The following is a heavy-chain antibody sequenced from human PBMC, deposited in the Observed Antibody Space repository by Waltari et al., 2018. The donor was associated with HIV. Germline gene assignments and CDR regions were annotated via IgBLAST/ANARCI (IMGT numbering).Heavy chain of an antibody. J-gene: IGHJ3*02. V-gene: IGHV3-43D*03. CDR3: STYGDSEAFDI. D-gene: IGHD4-17*01. Sequence: EVQLVESGGVVVQPGGSRRLACAASGFTFDDYAMHWVRQAPGKGLEWVSLISWDGGSTYYADSVKGRFTISRDNSKNSLYLQMNSLRAEDTALYYCSTYGDSEAFDIWGQGTMVTVSS. CDR1: GFTFDDYA. CDR2: ISWDGGST.